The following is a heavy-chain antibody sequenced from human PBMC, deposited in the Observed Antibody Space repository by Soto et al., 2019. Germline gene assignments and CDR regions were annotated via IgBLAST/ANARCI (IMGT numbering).Heavy chain of an antibody. CDR1: GYTFTSYD. V-gene: IGHV1-8*01. J-gene: IGHJ6*02. CDR3: ARGVAAAIYYYYGMDV. Sequence: QVQLVQSGAEVKKPGASVKVSCKASGYTFTSYDINWVRQATGQGLEWMGWMNPNSGNTGYAQKFQGRVTMTRNTSISTAYRELSSLRSEDTAVYYCARGVAAAIYYYYGMDVWGQGTTVTVSS. CDR2: MNPNSGNT. D-gene: IGHD6-13*01.